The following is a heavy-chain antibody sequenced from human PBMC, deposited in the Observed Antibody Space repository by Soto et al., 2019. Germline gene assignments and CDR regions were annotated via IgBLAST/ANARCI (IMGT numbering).Heavy chain of an antibody. CDR1: GDSINSTDW. CDR2: IYHGGNI. Sequence: SETLSLTCAVSGDSINSTDWWNWVRQSPGKGLVWIGEIYHGGNIYYNPSLKSRVTISVDTSKNQFSLKLRSVTAADTGVYYCARGKGSSTWYVGEAYYYYGMDVWGQGTTVTSP. V-gene: IGHV4-4*02. J-gene: IGHJ6*02. CDR3: ARGKGSSTWYVGEAYYYYGMDV. D-gene: IGHD6-13*01.